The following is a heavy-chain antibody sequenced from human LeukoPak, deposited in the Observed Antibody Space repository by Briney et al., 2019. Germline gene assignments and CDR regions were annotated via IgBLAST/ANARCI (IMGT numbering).Heavy chain of an antibody. D-gene: IGHD5-18*01. V-gene: IGHV3-23*01. CDR1: GFTFSSSG. J-gene: IGHJ4*02. Sequence: GGSLRLSCAASGFTFSSSGMGWVRQAPGKGLECVSPITGSGGSSSYTDSVKGRFTISRDNSKNTLYLQMNSLRAEDTAVYYCARGRNTGRQFYFDYWGQGTLVTVAS. CDR3: ARGRNTGRQFYFDY. CDR2: ITGSGGSS.